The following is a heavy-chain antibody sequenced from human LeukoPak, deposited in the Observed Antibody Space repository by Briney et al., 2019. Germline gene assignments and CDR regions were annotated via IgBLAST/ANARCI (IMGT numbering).Heavy chain of an antibody. CDR3: ARAVGSSESNWFDP. D-gene: IGHD1-26*01. Sequence: SETLSLTCTVSGGSISSGNYYWSWIRQPAGKGLEWIGRIYSSGSANYNPSLKSRVTISVDTSKNQFSLKLNSVTAADTAVYYCARAVGSSESNWFDPWGQGTLATVSS. CDR2: IYSSGSA. J-gene: IGHJ5*02. CDR1: GGSISSGNYY. V-gene: IGHV4-61*02.